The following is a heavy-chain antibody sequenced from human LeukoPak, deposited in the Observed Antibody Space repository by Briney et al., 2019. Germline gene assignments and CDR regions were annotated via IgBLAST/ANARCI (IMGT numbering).Heavy chain of an antibody. V-gene: IGHV1-69*13. J-gene: IGHJ4*02. D-gene: IGHD3-16*01. CDR1: GGTXSSYA. CDR2: SIPIFGTA. Sequence: SVKVSCKASGGTXSSYAISWVRQAPGQGLEWMGGSIPIFGTANYAQKFQGRVTITADESTSTAYMELSSLRSEDTAVYYCAGPGGAEYANWGQGTLVTVSS. CDR3: AGPGGAEYAN.